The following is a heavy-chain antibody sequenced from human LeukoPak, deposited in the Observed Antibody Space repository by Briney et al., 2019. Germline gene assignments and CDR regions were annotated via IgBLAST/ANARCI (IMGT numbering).Heavy chain of an antibody. Sequence: SQTLSLTCAISGDSVSSNSAACHWIRQSPSRGLEWLGRTYYRSKWYYDYAVSAKTRITIKPDTSKNQCTLQLNSVTPEDTAVYYCARGGPYGSGSYAFDYCGQGTLVTVSS. CDR1: GDSVSSNSAA. J-gene: IGHJ4*02. CDR3: ARGGPYGSGSYAFDY. D-gene: IGHD3-10*01. CDR2: TYYRSKWYY. V-gene: IGHV6-1*01.